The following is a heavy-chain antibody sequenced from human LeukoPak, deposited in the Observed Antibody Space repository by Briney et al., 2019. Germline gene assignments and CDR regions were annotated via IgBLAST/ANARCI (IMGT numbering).Heavy chain of an antibody. J-gene: IGHJ5*02. CDR1: GFTFSNYW. D-gene: IGHD3-9*01. Sequence: GGSLRLSCAASGFTFSNYWMGWVRQAPGKRPEWVANMNIDGSEKYYADSVKGRFSISRDNARNSVYLQMASLRAEDTAVYHCARDLMYYDILTGYYETWGQGTLVTVSS. V-gene: IGHV3-7*01. CDR2: MNIDGSEK. CDR3: ARDLMYYDILTGYYET.